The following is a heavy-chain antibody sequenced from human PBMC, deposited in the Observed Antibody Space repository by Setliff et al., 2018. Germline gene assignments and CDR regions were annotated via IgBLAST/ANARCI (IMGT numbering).Heavy chain of an antibody. J-gene: IGHJ1*01. CDR2: ISAYNGFI. CDR1: GYTFRSYG. CDR3: ARERATIVVEPDQAFFHH. D-gene: IGHD2-15*01. V-gene: IGHV1-18*01. Sequence: EASVKVSCKASGYTFRSYGISWVRQAPGQGLEWMGWISAYNGFIVYAQKFQGRVTMTTDTSTNTAYMELRSLRSDDTAVYYCARERATIVVEPDQAFFHHWGQGTLVTVSS.